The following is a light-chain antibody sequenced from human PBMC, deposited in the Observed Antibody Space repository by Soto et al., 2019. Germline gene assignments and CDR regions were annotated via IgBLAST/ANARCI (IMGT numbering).Light chain of an antibody. V-gene: IGKV1-5*01. J-gene: IGKJ1*01. CDR3: HQYNSYWT. Sequence: DTQMTQSPSTLCASVRYTVTITCRASQSISSWLAWYQQKPGKAPKLLIYDASSLESGVPSRFSGSGSGTEFTLTISSLQPDDFATYYCHQYNSYWTFGQGTKVDIK. CDR2: DAS. CDR1: QSISSW.